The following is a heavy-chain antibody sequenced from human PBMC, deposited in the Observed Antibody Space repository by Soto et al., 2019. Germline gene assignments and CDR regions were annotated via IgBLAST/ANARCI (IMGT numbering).Heavy chain of an antibody. V-gene: IGHV3-53*01. CDR1: GLTVRGKKY. CDR2: LYDADGT. Sequence: DVQLVASGGGLIQPGGSLRLSCAALGLTVRGKKYIAWVRQALGKGLEWVSALYDADGTYYADSAKGRFTISRDNSNNIIYLQMNGLGPDDTAVYYCASWLEREHAYDIWGLGTMVTVSS. J-gene: IGHJ3*02. D-gene: IGHD1-1*01. CDR3: ASWLEREHAYDI.